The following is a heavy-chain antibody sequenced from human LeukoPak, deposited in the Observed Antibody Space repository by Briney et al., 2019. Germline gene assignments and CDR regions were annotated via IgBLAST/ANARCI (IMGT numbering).Heavy chain of an antibody. Sequence: SETLSLTCGVFGGPFSGYYWTWIRQPPGKGLEWIGGINHRGSSNYNPSLRSRVTISVDTSKTQFSLKLTSMTAADTAVYYCARDKFCSDTGSCNIGLFDFWGQGALVTVSS. CDR2: INHRGSS. D-gene: IGHD2-15*01. J-gene: IGHJ4*02. V-gene: IGHV4-34*01. CDR1: GGPFSGYY. CDR3: ARDKFCSDTGSCNIGLFDF.